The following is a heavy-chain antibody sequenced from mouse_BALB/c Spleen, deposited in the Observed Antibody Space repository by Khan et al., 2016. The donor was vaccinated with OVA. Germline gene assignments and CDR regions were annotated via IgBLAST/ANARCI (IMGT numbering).Heavy chain of an antibody. CDR3: ATRYGNPFAF. V-gene: IGHV14-3*02. CDR1: GFNIKDTY. CDR2: IDPPNDDS. Sequence: VQLQQSGAELVKPGASVKLSCSAFGFNIKDTYIHWMKQRPEQGLEWIGRIDPPNDDSKYGPKFQAKATLIADKSSNTAYLQFSSLTSEDTAVYYCATRYGNPFAFWGQGTLVSVSA. J-gene: IGHJ3*01. D-gene: IGHD2-1*01.